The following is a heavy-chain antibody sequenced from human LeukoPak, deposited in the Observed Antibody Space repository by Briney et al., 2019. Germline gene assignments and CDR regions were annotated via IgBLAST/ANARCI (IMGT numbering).Heavy chain of an antibody. CDR3: ARAGIEDSTLYYFDY. D-gene: IGHD2-21*01. J-gene: IGHJ4*02. CDR1: GGSISSGDYY. V-gene: IGHV4-30-4*08. CDR2: IYYSGST. Sequence: SQTLSLTCTVSGGSISSGDYYWSWIRQPPGKGLEWIGYIYYSGSTYYNPSLKSRVTISVDTSKNQFSLELSSVTAADTAVYYCARAGIEDSTLYYFDYWGQGTLVTVSS.